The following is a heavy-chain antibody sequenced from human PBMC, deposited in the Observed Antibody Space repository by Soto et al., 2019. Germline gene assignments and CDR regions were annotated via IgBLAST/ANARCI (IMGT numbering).Heavy chain of an antibody. Sequence: VQLLESGGGSVHPGESLRLSCAASGFTFSDFAMAWVRQAPGKGLEWVSSASASGSGTYYADSVKGRFTISRDNSKNTLFLHMTNLRAGDTALYFCAKGRPGVAAAPDYWGQGTLVTVSS. V-gene: IGHV3-23*01. D-gene: IGHD2-21*01. CDR3: AKGRPGVAAAPDY. CDR2: ASASGSGT. J-gene: IGHJ4*02. CDR1: GFTFSDFA.